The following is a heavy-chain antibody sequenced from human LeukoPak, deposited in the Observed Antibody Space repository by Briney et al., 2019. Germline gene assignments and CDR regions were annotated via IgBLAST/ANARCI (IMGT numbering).Heavy chain of an antibody. CDR2: IYYSGST. CDR3: ARHPTGS. J-gene: IGHJ4*02. V-gene: IGHV4-39*01. D-gene: IGHD1-14*01. Sequence: SETLSLTCTVSGGSISSSPYYWGWIRQPPGKGLEWIGTIYYSGSTYYNPSLKSRVTISVDTSKNQFSLKLSSVTAADTAVYYCARHPTGSWGQGTLVTVSS. CDR1: GGSISSSPYY.